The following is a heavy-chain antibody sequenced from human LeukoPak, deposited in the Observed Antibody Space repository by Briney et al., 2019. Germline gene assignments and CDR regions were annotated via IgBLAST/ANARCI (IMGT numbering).Heavy chain of an antibody. CDR2: ISYDGSNK. Sequence: PGRSLRLSCAASGFTFSSYGMHWVRQAPGKGLEWVAVISYDGSNKYYADSVKGRFTISRDNSKNTLYLQMNSLRAEDTAVYYCAKGSQRWLQPPYYFDYWGQGTLVTVSS. D-gene: IGHD5-24*01. CDR3: AKGSQRWLQPPYYFDY. J-gene: IGHJ4*02. V-gene: IGHV3-30*18. CDR1: GFTFSSYG.